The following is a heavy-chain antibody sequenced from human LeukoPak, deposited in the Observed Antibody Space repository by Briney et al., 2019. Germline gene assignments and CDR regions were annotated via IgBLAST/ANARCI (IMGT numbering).Heavy chain of an antibody. J-gene: IGHJ5*02. Sequence: SETLSLTCSVSGGSVSSRSFYWGWIRQPPGKGLEWIGNIYYTGSTNYSPSLKSRVTISMDRSKNQFSLKLSSVTAADTAVYFCARDVSYSGSFPWGQGALVTVSS. CDR1: GGSVSSRSFY. V-gene: IGHV4-61*01. CDR3: ARDVSYSGSFP. CDR2: IYYTGST. D-gene: IGHD1-26*01.